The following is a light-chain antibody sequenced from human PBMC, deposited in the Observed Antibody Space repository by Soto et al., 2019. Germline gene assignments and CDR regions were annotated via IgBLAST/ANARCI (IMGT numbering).Light chain of an antibody. Sequence: QSALTQPASVSGSPVQSITISCTRSSSHVGSYDFVSWYQQHPGKAPKVLIYEVTKRPSGVSDRFSGSKSGNTASLTISGLQADDEADYYCCADAGSSRYVFGTGTKVTVL. CDR1: SSHVGSYDF. V-gene: IGLV2-23*02. J-gene: IGLJ1*01. CDR3: CADAGSSRYV. CDR2: EVT.